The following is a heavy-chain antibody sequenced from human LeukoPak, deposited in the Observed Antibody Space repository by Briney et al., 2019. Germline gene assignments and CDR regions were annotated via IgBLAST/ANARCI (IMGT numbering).Heavy chain of an antibody. CDR1: GFIVSSNY. Sequence: GGSLRLSCAASGFIVSSNYMSWVRQAPGKGLEWVSVIYSGGTTYYADSVKGRFTISRDHSKNTLYLQMNSLRAEDTAVYYCAKDSGFYGSGSYGYWAQGTLVTVSS. V-gene: IGHV3-53*01. D-gene: IGHD3-10*01. CDR2: IYSGGTT. CDR3: AKDSGFYGSGSYGY. J-gene: IGHJ4*02.